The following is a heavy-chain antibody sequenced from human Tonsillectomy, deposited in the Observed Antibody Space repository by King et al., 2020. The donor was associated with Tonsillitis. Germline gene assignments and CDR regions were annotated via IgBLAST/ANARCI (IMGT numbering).Heavy chain of an antibody. Sequence: VQLQESGPGLVKPSETLSLTCTVSGYSISSDYYWGWIRQSPGKGLEWIGSIYYSGNTYYNPSLKSRVTISVDTSKNQFSLKLSSVTAADTAVYYCARVPLEDYYDSSGHYYFDYWGQGTLVTVSS. D-gene: IGHD3-22*01. V-gene: IGHV4-38-2*02. CDR3: ARVPLEDYYDSSGHYYFDY. J-gene: IGHJ4*02. CDR1: GYSISSDYY. CDR2: IYYSGNT.